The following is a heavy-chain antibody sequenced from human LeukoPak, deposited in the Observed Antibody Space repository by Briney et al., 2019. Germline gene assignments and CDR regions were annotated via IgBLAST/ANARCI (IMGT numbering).Heavy chain of an antibody. V-gene: IGHV4-31*11. CDR3: ARVWVVPAAMYDWFDP. Sequence: PSETLSLTCAVSGGSISSGGYYWSWIRQHPGKGLEWIGYIYYSGSTYYNPSLKSRVTISVDTSKNQFSLKLSSVTAADTAVYYCARVWVVPAAMYDWFDPWGQGTLVTVSS. D-gene: IGHD2-2*01. CDR2: IYYSGST. CDR1: GGSISSGGYY. J-gene: IGHJ5*02.